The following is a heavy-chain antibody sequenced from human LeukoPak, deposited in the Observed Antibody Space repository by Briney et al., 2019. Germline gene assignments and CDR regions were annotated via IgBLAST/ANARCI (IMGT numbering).Heavy chain of an antibody. J-gene: IGHJ4*02. CDR2: IYEGETT. Sequence: PSETLSLTCTVSGGSISSYYWSWIRQPPGKGLEWIGSIYEGETTYYNPSLKTRLTISLDTSKNQFSPKLSSVTAADTAVYYCASNWSDFDYWGQGILVTVSS. D-gene: IGHD1-1*01. V-gene: IGHV4-59*08. CDR1: GGSISSYY. CDR3: ASNWSDFDY.